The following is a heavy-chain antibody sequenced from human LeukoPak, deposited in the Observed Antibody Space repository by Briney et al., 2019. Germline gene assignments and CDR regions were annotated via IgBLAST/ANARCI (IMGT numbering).Heavy chain of an antibody. Sequence: GGSLRLSCAASGFTFSSYAMSWVRQVPGKGLEWVSVISGSGDNTYYADSVKGRFTISRDNSKNMLYLQMNSLRAEDTAVYYCAKWKYSNSGIDDYWGLGTLVTVSS. CDR3: AKWKYSNSGIDDY. CDR1: GFTFSSYA. D-gene: IGHD6-6*01. CDR2: ISGSGDNT. J-gene: IGHJ4*02. V-gene: IGHV3-23*01.